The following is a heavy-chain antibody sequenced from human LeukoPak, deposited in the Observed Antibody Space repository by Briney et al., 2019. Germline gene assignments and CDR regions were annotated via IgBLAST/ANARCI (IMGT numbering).Heavy chain of an antibody. J-gene: IGHJ5*02. CDR3: ARGLSPDELRYFDWLLYEQGPYNWFDP. V-gene: IGHV3-66*01. CDR1: GFTVSSNY. CDR2: IYSGGST. Sequence: GGSLRLSCAASGFTVSSNYMSWVRQAPGKGLEWVSVIYSGGSTYYADSVKGRFTISRDNSKNTLYLQMNSLRAEDTAVYYCARGLSPDELRYFDWLLYEQGPYNWFDPWGQGTLVTVSS. D-gene: IGHD3-9*01.